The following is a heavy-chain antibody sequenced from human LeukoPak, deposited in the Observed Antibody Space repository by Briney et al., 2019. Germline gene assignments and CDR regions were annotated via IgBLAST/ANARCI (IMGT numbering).Heavy chain of an antibody. V-gene: IGHV3-33*01. Sequence: GGSLRLSCAASGFIFSSYAMYWVRQAPGKGPEWVAIIWYDGSNKYYAESVEGRFTISRDNSKNTLYLQMNSLRAEDTAVYSCARGLGYSYGYGIDYWGQGTLVIASS. J-gene: IGHJ4*02. CDR3: ARGLGYSYGYGIDY. CDR1: GFIFSSYA. D-gene: IGHD5-18*01. CDR2: IWYDGSNK.